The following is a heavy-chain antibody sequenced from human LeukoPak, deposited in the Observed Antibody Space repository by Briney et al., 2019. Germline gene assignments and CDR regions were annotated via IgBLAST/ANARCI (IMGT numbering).Heavy chain of an antibody. CDR3: ASRDGYKADY. CDR1: GGTFISYA. D-gene: IGHD5-12*01. V-gene: IGHV1-69*13. CDR2: IIPIFGTA. Sequence: GSAVTVSCKCSGGTFISYANSWVRQAPGQGQEWVGGIIPIFGTANYAQKFQGRVTITADESTITAYMELSSLRSEYTAVYYCASRDGYKADYWGQGTLVTVSS. J-gene: IGHJ4*02.